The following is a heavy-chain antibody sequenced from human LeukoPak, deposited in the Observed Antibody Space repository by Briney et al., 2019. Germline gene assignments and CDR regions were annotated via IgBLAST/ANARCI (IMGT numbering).Heavy chain of an antibody. J-gene: IGHJ4*02. Sequence: GGSLRLSCAASGFTFSSYAMSWVRQAPGKGLEWVANIKQDGSEKYYVDSVKGRFTISRDNAKNSLYLQMNSLRAEDTAVYYCARVLGSYTYYFDYWGQGTLVTVSS. CDR2: IKQDGSEK. CDR3: ARVLGSYTYYFDY. D-gene: IGHD1-26*01. V-gene: IGHV3-7*01. CDR1: GFTFSSYA.